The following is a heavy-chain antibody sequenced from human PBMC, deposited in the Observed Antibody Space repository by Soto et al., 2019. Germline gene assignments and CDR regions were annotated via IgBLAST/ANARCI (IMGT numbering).Heavy chain of an antibody. CDR3: ARGRVEDSSGWATYFDY. CDR2: INTNGVNT. V-gene: IGHV3-64*01. D-gene: IGHD6-19*01. Sequence: EVQLVGSGGGLVQPGGSLRLSCAASGFTFSGYSMFWVRQAPGKGLEYVSAINTNGVNTFYAKSVKGRFTISRDNSKNTMYLQMGSLRAEDMAVYYCARGRVEDSSGWATYFDYWGQGTLVTVSS. CDR1: GFTFSGYS. J-gene: IGHJ4*02.